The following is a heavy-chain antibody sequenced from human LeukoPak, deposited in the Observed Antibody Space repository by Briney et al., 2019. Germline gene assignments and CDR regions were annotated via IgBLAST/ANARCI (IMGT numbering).Heavy chain of an antibody. CDR1: GYSISSGDYY. CDR2: ISSSGST. D-gene: IGHD3-22*01. J-gene: IGHJ3*02. Sequence: PSQTLSLTCTVSGYSISSGDYYWGWIRQPAGKGLEWIGRISSSGSTNYNPSLKSRVTISLDPSKNQFSLKLSSVTAADPAVYFFARGPYSYDSSGAFDIWGQGTMVTVSS. V-gene: IGHV4-61*02. CDR3: ARGPYSYDSSGAFDI.